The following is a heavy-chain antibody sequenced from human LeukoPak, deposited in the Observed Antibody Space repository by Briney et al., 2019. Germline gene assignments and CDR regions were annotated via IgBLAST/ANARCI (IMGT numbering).Heavy chain of an antibody. D-gene: IGHD3-10*01. CDR3: ARDPVLLWFGAFDY. V-gene: IGHV3-21*01. Sequence: GGSLRLSCAAPGFTFSSYSMNWVRQAPGKGLEWVSSISSSSSYIYYADSVKGRFTISRDNAKNSLYLQMNSLRAEDTAVYYCARDPVLLWFGAFDYWGQGTLVTVSS. J-gene: IGHJ4*02. CDR2: ISSSSSYI. CDR1: GFTFSSYS.